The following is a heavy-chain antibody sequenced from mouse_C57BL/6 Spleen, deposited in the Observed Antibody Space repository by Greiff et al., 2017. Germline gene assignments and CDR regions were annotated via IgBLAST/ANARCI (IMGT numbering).Heavy chain of an antibody. CDR2: INPNNGGT. Sequence: VQLKESGPELVKPGASVKMSCKASGYTFTDYNMHWVKQSHGKSLEWIGYINPNNGGTSYNQKFKGKATLTVNKSSSTAYMELRSLTSEDSAVYYCARGRKNGGLLGFAYWGQGTLVTVSA. CDR3: ARGRKNGGLLGFAY. J-gene: IGHJ3*01. V-gene: IGHV1-22*01. D-gene: IGHD1-1*02. CDR1: GYTFTDYN.